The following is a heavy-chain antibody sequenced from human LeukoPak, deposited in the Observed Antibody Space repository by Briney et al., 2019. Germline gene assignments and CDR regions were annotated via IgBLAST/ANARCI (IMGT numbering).Heavy chain of an antibody. CDR3: AREYPIRGMVRGVIEWAESRNWFDP. CDR2: INHSGST. J-gene: IGHJ5*02. Sequence: KPSETLSLTCAVYGGSFSGYYWSWIRQPPGKGLEWIGEINHSGSTNYNPSLKSRVTISVDTSKNQFSLKLSSVTAADTAVYYCAREYPIRGMVRGVIEWAESRNWFDPWGQGTLVTVSS. D-gene: IGHD3-10*01. V-gene: IGHV4-34*01. CDR1: GGSFSGYY.